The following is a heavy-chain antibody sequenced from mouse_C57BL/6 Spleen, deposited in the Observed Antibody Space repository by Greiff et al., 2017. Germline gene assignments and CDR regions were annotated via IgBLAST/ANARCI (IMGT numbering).Heavy chain of an antibody. CDR2: IDPSDSYT. CDR3: ARSSSYDPAWCAY. CDR1: GFTFTSYW. V-gene: IGHV1-69*01. D-gene: IGHD2-3*01. J-gene: IGHJ3*01. Sequence: QVQLQQSGPGLVMPAPTVYLTCTVSGFTFTSYWMHWVRQRPGQGLEWIGVIDPSDSYTNYNPKVTGKSRLTVDKSASTADMLLSSLTSEDSEVYSCARSSSYDPAWCAYWGQGTLVTVSA.